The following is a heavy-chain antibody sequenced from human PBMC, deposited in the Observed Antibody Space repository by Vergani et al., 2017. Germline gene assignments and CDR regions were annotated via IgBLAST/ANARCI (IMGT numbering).Heavy chain of an antibody. J-gene: IGHJ4*02. D-gene: IGHD3-3*01. CDR2: ISAYNGNT. CDR1: GYTFTSYG. Sequence: QVQLVQSGAEVKKPGASVKVSCKASGYTFTSYGISWVRQAPGQGLEWMGWISAYNGNTNYAQKLQGRVTMTTDTSTGTAYMELRSLRSDDTAVYYCARGAFLRFLEWTLSGYFDYWGQGTLVTVSS. V-gene: IGHV1-18*01. CDR3: ARGAFLRFLEWTLSGYFDY.